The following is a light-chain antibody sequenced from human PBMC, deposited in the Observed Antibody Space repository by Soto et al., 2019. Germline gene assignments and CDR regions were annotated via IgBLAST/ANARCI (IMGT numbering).Light chain of an antibody. CDR3: PHYSNWPPT. CDR2: YAS. J-gene: IGKJ3*01. Sequence: EVVMTQSPATLSVSPGERATLSCRASQNVHRNIAWYQQNPGQAPSLLISYASTRATGIPARFSGSGSGTEFTLTISSLQSEDFGVYYCPHYSNWPPTFGPGTKVEIK. CDR1: QNVHRN. V-gene: IGKV3-15*01.